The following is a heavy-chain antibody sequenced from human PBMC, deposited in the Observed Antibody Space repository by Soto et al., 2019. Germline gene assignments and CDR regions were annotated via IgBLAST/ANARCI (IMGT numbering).Heavy chain of an antibody. J-gene: IGHJ4*02. D-gene: IGHD3-16*01. CDR3: ITSVGGH. CDR1: GFTFSSSW. Sequence: EVQLVESGGGLVEPGGSLRLSCAASGFTFSSSWMGWVRQAPGKGLEYVGRIGTKTDGGATDYTAPVKGRFTVSRDDSKNALYLQLQSLKTEDTAVYFCITSVGGHWGQGALVTVSS. V-gene: IGHV3-15*04. CDR2: IGTKTDGGAT.